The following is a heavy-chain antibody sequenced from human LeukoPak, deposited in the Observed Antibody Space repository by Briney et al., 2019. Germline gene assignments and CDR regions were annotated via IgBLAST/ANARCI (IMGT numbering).Heavy chain of an antibody. CDR2: IYYTGNT. D-gene: IGHD3-22*01. CDR1: GDSITGYY. V-gene: IGHV4-39*07. J-gene: IGHJ3*02. Sequence: PSETLSLTCTISGDSITGYYWGWIRQPPGKGLEWIGNIYYTGNTYYNASLKSRVTISVDTSKNQFSLKLSSVTAADTAVYYCTRLGFDSSGIGAYAFDIWGQGTMVTVSS. CDR3: TRLGFDSSGIGAYAFDI.